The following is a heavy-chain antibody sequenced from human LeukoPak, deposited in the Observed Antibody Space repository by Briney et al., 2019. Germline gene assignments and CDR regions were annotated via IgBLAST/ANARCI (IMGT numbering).Heavy chain of an antibody. CDR3: ARDRTSPDY. J-gene: IGHJ4*02. CDR2: IKQDGSEK. CDR1: GFIFSSYW. Sequence: GGSLRLSCAASGFIFSSYWMSWVRQAPGKGLEWVANIKQDGSEKYYVDSVKGRFTISRDNAKNSLYLQMNSLRAEDTAVYYCARDRTSPDYWGQGTLVTVSS. D-gene: IGHD2-2*01. V-gene: IGHV3-7*01.